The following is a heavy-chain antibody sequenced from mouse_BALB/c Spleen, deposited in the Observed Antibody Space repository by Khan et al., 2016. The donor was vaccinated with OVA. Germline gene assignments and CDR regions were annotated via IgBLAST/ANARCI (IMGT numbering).Heavy chain of an antibody. D-gene: IGHD2-14*01. CDR1: GYTFTTAG. V-gene: IGHV9-4*02. CDR3: AEGGAAYYRNDGGAMEY. J-gene: IGHJ4*01. CDR2: INTHSGVP. Sequence: QIQLVQSGPELKKPGETVRISCKASGYTFTTAGIQWVQKMPGKGLKLIGWINTHSGVPKYAEDFKGRFAFSLEISVNTAYLQITNLKNEDTATYFCAEGGAAYYRNDGGAMEYWGQGTSVTVSS.